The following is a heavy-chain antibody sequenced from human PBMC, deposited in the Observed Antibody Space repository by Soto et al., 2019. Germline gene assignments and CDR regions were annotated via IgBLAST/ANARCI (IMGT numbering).Heavy chain of an antibody. Sequence: PVESLKSSCKSIGYTVAKYLIVLVLQTPGKGLDWMGIIFPGDSDTRYNTSFEGQVTVSEDESISTAYLQWNTLKASDTAMYYCVRHNFGAINQFELRGQGTQV. CDR3: VRHNFGAINQFEL. V-gene: IGHV5-51*01. CDR2: IFPGDSDT. D-gene: IGHD3-16*01. CDR1: GYTVAKYL. J-gene: IGHJ4*02.